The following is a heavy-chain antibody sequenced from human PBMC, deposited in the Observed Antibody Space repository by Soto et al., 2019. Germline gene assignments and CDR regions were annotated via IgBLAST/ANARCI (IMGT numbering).Heavy chain of an antibody. CDR2: IIPVFGTT. J-gene: IGHJ4*02. D-gene: IGHD3-16*01. CDR3: ARGGGPYVWFNEF. Sequence: SEKVSCKDSGGLFSSFAISWVRQAPGQGLEWLGGIIPVFGTTNYAEKFQDRVTITADEVTNTAYMELSSLTSGDTAMYYCARGGGPYVWFNEFWGQGTLVTVSS. CDR1: GGLFSSFA. V-gene: IGHV1-69*13.